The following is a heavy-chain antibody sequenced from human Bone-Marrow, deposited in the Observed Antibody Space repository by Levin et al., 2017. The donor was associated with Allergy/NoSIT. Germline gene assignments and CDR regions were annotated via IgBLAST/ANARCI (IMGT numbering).Heavy chain of an antibody. CDR1: GFTFSSYW. CDR2: IKQDGSEK. Sequence: SGGSLRLSCAASGFTFSSYWMSWVRQAPGKGLEWVANIKQDGSEKYYVDSVKGRFTISRDNAKNSLYLQMNSLRAEDTAVYYCARGGSSRITIFGVVITEQPYYFDYWGQGTLVTVSS. D-gene: IGHD3-3*01. CDR3: ARGGSSRITIFGVVITEQPYYFDY. J-gene: IGHJ4*02. V-gene: IGHV3-7*01.